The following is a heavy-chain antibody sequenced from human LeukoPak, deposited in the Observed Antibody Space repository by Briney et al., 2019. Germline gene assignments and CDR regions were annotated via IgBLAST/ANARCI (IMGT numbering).Heavy chain of an antibody. CDR3: ARGPPYSSSWYMY. CDR1: GGSISNYY. D-gene: IGHD6-13*01. CDR2: IYYSGST. J-gene: IGHJ4*02. V-gene: IGHV4-59*12. Sequence: KSSETLSLTCTVSGGSISNYYWSWIRQPPGKGLEWIGYIYYSGSTNYNPSLKSRVTISVDTSKNQFSLKLSSVTAADTAVYYCARGPPYSSSWYMYWGQGTLVTVSS.